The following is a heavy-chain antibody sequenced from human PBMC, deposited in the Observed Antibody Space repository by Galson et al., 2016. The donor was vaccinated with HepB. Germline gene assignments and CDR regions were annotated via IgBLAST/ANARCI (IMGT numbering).Heavy chain of an antibody. V-gene: IGHV4-31*03. J-gene: IGHJ6*02. CDR1: GGSIRSTGFY. Sequence: TLSLTCTVSGGSIRSTGFYWSWIRQHPEKGLEYIGYIYYNGSIYYTPSLKSRLSLPIDTSQNQFSLKPRSVTAADTAVYYCARDRVMVTFGGVFATYGLDVWGPGTTVIVSS. CDR2: IYYNGSI. CDR3: ARDRVMVTFGGVFATYGLDV. D-gene: IGHD3-16*02.